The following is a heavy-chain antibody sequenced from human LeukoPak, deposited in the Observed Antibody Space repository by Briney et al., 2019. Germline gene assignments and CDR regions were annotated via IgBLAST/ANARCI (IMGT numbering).Heavy chain of an antibody. CDR1: GFTFDDYG. D-gene: IGHD3-22*01. CDR3: ARDHGDSSAGDDY. Sequence: LPGGSLRLSCAASGFTFDDYGMSWVRQAPGKGLEWVSGINWNGGSTGYADSVKGRFTISRVNAKNSLYLQMNSLRAEDTALYYCARDHGDSSAGDDYWGQGTLVTVSS. V-gene: IGHV3-20*04. J-gene: IGHJ4*02. CDR2: INWNGGST.